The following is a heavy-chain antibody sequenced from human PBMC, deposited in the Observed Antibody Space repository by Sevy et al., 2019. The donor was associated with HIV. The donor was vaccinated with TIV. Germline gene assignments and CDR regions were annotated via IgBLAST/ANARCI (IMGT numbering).Heavy chain of an antibody. V-gene: IGHV1-69*13. J-gene: IGHJ4*02. CDR3: ARDRSYSGRGTLVAAHSDY. CDR1: GGTCSSYA. D-gene: IGHD2-15*01. Sequence: ASVKVSCKASGGTCSSYAISWVRLAPRQGLEWIGGIIPIFGTANYAQKFQGRVTITADESTSTAYMELSSLRSEDTAVYYCARDRSYSGRGTLVAAHSDYWGQGTLVTVSS. CDR2: IIPIFGTA.